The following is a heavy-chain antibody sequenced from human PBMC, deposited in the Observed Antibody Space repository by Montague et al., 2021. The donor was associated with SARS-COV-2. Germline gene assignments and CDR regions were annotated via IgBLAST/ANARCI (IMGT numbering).Heavy chain of an antibody. V-gene: IGHV4-39*01. CDR1: GGSISNSIYY. J-gene: IGHJ3*01. CDR3: ARPGSGDSYGLDAFEV. CDR2: IYYTGST. D-gene: IGHD5-18*01. Sequence: SETLSLTCTVSGGSISNSIYYWGWIRQPPGKGLEWIGSIYYTGSTYYNPTLKIRVTISMNTSNKQFFLKLTPVTAADTAVYYCARPGSGDSYGLDAFEVWGQGTMVTVSS.